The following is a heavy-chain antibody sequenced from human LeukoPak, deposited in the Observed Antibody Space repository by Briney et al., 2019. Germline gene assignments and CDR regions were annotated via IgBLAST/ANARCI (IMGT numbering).Heavy chain of an antibody. CDR1: GGTFSSYA. V-gene: IGHV1-69*13. J-gene: IGHJ6*02. CDR2: IIPIFGTA. CDR3: ARVLTGSYSGGLYYYYGMDV. Sequence: SVKVSCKASGGTFSSYAISWVRQAPGQGLEWMGGIIPIFGTANYAQKFQGRVTITADESTSTAYMELSSLRSEDTAVYYCARVLTGSYSGGLYYYYGMDVWGQGTTVTVSS. D-gene: IGHD1-26*01.